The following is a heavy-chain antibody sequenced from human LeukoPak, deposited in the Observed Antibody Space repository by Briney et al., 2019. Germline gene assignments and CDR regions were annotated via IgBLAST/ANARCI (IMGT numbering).Heavy chain of an antibody. CDR1: GYIFTANY. J-gene: IGHJ4*02. CDR2: INPSGGST. D-gene: IGHD3-10*01. CDR3: ASLGHGSGSYVFDY. V-gene: IGHV1-46*01. Sequence: ASVKVSCKASGYIFTANYMHWVRQAPGQGLEWMGIINPSGGSTSYAQKFQGRVTMTRDTSTSTVYMELSSLRSEDTAVYYCASLGHGSGSYVFDYWGQGTLVTVS.